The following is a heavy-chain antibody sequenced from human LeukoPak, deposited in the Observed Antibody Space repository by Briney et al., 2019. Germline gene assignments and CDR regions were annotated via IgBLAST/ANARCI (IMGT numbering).Heavy chain of an antibody. CDR2: ISSRSSII. CDR1: GFTFSTYT. Sequence: GGSLRLSCAASGFTFSTYTMNWVRQAPGKGLEWVSYISSRSSIIYYGDSVKGRFTISRDNAKNALYLQMNSLRAEDTAVYYCAKVGSSTGYGMDVWGQGTTVTVSS. J-gene: IGHJ6*02. D-gene: IGHD2-8*02. CDR3: AKVGSSTGYGMDV. V-gene: IGHV3-21*05.